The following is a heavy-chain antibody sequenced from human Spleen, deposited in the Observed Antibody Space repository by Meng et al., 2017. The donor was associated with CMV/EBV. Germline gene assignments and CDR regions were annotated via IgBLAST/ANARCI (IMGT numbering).Heavy chain of an antibody. CDR3: ARGSYNLEWFSFLDF. Sequence: ASVKVSCKASGYTFTAYYMHWVRQAPGQGLEWMGWMNPYSGGTEYAERFQGRVTMTWDTSISTAYMDLSSLRSDDTAVYHCARGSYNLEWFSFLDFWGQGALVTVSS. CDR1: GYTFTAYY. CDR2: MNPYSGGT. V-gene: IGHV1-2*02. J-gene: IGHJ4*02. D-gene: IGHD3-3*01.